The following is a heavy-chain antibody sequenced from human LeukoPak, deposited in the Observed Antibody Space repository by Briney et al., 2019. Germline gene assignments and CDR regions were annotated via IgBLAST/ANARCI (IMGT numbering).Heavy chain of an antibody. D-gene: IGHD6-13*01. V-gene: IGHV4-39*01. CDR1: SGSISSSSYY. J-gene: IGHJ5*02. CDR3: ARAPAVTNWFDP. CDR2: IYYSGST. Sequence: SETLSLTCTVPSGSISSSSYYWGWIRQPPGKGLEWIGSIYYSGSTYYNPSLKSRVTISVDTSKNQFSLKLSSVTAADTAVYYCARAPAVTNWFDPWGQGTLVTVSS.